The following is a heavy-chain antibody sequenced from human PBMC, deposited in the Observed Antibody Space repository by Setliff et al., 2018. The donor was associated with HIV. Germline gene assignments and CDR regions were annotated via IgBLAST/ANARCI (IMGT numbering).Heavy chain of an antibody. CDR1: GGTFSNYG. D-gene: IGHD2-2*01. J-gene: IGHJ4*02. Sequence: GGSLRLSCKASGGTFSNYGMSWVRQAPGKGLEWVSVISGSGDSTFYADSLKGRFTISRDNSKNTLYLQMNSLRPEDTAVYYCARSVRGSFDYWGWGTLVTVSS. CDR2: ISGSGDST. V-gene: IGHV3-23*01. CDR3: ARSVRGSFDY.